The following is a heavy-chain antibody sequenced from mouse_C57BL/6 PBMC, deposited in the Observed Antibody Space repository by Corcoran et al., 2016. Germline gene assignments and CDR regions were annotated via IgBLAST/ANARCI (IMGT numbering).Heavy chain of an antibody. V-gene: IGHV8-12*01. D-gene: IGHD1-1*02. J-gene: IGHJ1*03. Sequence: QVTLKESGPGILQSSQTLSLTCSFSGFSLSTSGMGVSWIRQPSGKGLEWLAHIYWDDDKRYNPSLKSRLTISKDTSRNQVFLKITSVDTADTATYYCARKPPIYYYGGSFNFDVWGTGTTVTVSS. CDR2: IYWDDDK. CDR1: GFSLSTSGMG. CDR3: ARKPPIYYYGGSFNFDV.